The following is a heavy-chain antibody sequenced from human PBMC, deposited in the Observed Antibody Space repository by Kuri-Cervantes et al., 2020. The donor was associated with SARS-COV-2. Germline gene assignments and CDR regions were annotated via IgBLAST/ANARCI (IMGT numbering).Heavy chain of an antibody. V-gene: IGHV3-21*01. D-gene: IGHD6-13*01. CDR1: GFTFSSYS. J-gene: IGHJ4*02. CDR2: ISSSSSYI. Sequence: LSLTCAASGFTFSSYSMNWVRQAPGKGLEWVSSISSSSSYIYYADSVKGRFTISRDNAKNTLYLQMNSLRAEDTAVYYCARDVYSSSWPSVDYWGQGTLVTVSS. CDR3: ARDVYSSSWPSVDY.